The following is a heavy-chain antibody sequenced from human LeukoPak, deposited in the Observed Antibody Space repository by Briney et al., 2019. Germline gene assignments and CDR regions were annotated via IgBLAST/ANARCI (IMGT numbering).Heavy chain of an antibody. Sequence: HPGGSLRLSCAASGFTFSSYWVHWVRQAPGKGLVWVSHVNSDGSGTSYADSVKGRFTISRDNAKNTLYLQMNSLRAEDTAVYYCAREGTLNRWYYMDVWGKGTTVTVSS. CDR3: AREGTLNRWYYMDV. V-gene: IGHV3-74*01. D-gene: IGHD4-23*01. CDR2: VNSDGSGT. CDR1: GFTFSSYW. J-gene: IGHJ6*03.